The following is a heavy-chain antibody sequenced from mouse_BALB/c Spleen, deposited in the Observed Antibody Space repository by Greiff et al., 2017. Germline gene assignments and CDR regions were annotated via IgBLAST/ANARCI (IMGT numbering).Heavy chain of an antibody. CDR1: GYSFTGYF. V-gene: IGHV1-37*01. CDR3: GREGYDGYYSAMDY. J-gene: IGHJ4*01. CDR2: INPYNGDT. Sequence: EVHLVESGPELVKPGASVKISCKASGYSFTGYFMNWVKQSHGKSLEWIGRINPYNGDTFYNQKFKGKATLTVDKSSSTAHMELLSLTSEDSAVYYCGREGYDGYYSAMDYWGQGTSVTVSS. D-gene: IGHD2-3*01.